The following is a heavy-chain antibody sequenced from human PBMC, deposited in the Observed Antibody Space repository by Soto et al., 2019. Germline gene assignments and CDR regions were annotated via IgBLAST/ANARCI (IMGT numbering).Heavy chain of an antibody. CDR1: GGSFSGNY. V-gene: IGHV4-34*01. CDR2: INHSGSS. Sequence: QVQLQQWGAGLLKPSETLSLTCAVYGGSFSGNYWTWLRQPPWKGLEWIAEINHSGSSNYNPSLRRRVIISIDRAKKHLSLRLNSVPAADSAVYYWERGSVSSRGVFGYWGWGPEVTVSS. J-gene: IGHJ4*02. CDR3: ERGSVSSRGVFGY. D-gene: IGHD3-10*01.